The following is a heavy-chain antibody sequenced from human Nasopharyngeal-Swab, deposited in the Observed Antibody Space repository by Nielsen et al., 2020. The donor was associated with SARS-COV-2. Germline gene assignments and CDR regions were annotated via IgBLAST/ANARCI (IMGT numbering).Heavy chain of an antibody. CDR3: ARQFTGGGENDY. J-gene: IGHJ4*02. CDR2: IDPSDSDT. V-gene: IGHV5-10-1*01. D-gene: IGHD2-8*02. Sequence: GESLKISCKGSGYSFTSYWIGWVRQMPGKGLEWMGRIDPSDSDTNYSPSCQGHVTISVDKSTSTAYLQWSSLKASDTAMYYCARQFTGGGENDYWGQGTLVTVSS. CDR1: GYSFTSYW.